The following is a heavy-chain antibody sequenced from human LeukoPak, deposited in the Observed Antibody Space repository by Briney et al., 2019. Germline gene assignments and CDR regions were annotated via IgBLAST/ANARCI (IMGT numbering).Heavy chain of an antibody. J-gene: IGHJ3*02. CDR3: ARGEAPGLGAFDI. Sequence: SETLSLTCTVSGGSISSGSYYWSWIRQPAGKGLEWIARIYTSGSTNYNPSLKSRVTISVDTSKNQFSLKLSSVTAADTAVYYCARGEAPGLGAFDIWGQGTMVTVSS. V-gene: IGHV4-61*02. D-gene: IGHD3-16*01. CDR1: GGSISSGSYY. CDR2: IYTSGST.